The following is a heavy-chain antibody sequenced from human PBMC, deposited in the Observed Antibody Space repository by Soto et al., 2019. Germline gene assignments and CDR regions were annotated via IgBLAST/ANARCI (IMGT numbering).Heavy chain of an antibody. V-gene: IGHV4-39*01. CDR3: GKVLIGATRHTDVDS. CDR1: GVSLNSGHYY. J-gene: IGHJ4*02. D-gene: IGHD2-15*01. CDR2: IYYDEST. Sequence: SETLSLTCTVSGVSLNSGHYYWVWIRQSPGKGLAWIASIYYDESTYYNPSLKSRVTISTDKPKNQFSLTLKSVTAADTAVYYCGKVLIGATRHTDVDSWGQGALVTVSS.